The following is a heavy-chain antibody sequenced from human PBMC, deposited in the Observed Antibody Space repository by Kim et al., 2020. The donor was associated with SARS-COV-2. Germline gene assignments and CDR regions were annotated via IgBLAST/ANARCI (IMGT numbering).Heavy chain of an antibody. D-gene: IGHD2-15*01. J-gene: IGHJ4*02. V-gene: IGHV3-33*01. CDR1: GFTFSSYG. Sequence: GGSLRLSCAASGFTFSSYGMHWVRQAPGKGLEWVAVIWYDGSNKYYADSVKGRFTISRDNSKNTLYLQMNSLRAEDTAVYYCARGGDGGSCWGRRPDCYFDYWGQGTLVTVSS. CDR2: IWYDGSNK. CDR3: ARGGDGGSCWGRRPDCYFDY.